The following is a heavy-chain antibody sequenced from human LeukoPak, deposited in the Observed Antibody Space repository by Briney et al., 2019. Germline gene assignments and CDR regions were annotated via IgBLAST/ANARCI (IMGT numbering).Heavy chain of an antibody. V-gene: IGHV4-34*01. CDR2: IYHSGST. J-gene: IGHJ3*02. Sequence: SETLSLTCAVYGGSFSGYYWSWIRQPPGKGLEWIGSIYHSGSTYYNPSLKSRVTISVDTSKNQFSLKLSSVTAADTAVYYCARFGELLGAFDIWGQGTMVTVSS. D-gene: IGHD3-10*01. CDR1: GGSFSGYY. CDR3: ARFGELLGAFDI.